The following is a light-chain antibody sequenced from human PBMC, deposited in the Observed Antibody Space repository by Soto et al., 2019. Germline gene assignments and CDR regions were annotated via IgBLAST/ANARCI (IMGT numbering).Light chain of an antibody. V-gene: IGKV3-15*01. J-gene: IGKJ4*01. Sequence: EIVMTQSPATLSVSPGERVTLSCRASQSLSSHLAWYQQKPGQAPGLLIYGVSTRATGVPTRCSGSASGTEFSLTISSLLSEDFAGFYCQQYHDCPLTFGGGTKVEIK. CDR1: QSLSSH. CDR2: GVS. CDR3: QQYHDCPLT.